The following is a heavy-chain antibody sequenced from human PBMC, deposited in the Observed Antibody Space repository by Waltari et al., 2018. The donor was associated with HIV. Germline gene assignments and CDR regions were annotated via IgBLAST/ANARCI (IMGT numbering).Heavy chain of an antibody. Sequence: QVQLVQSGAEVKKPGSSVKVSCKASGGTFSSYAISWVRQAPVQGLEWMGGIIPIFGTANYAQKFQGRVTITADESTSTAYMELSSLRSEDTAVYYCATPPPSTMVRGVADYGMDVWGQGTTVTVSS. CDR2: IIPIFGTA. V-gene: IGHV1-69*01. CDR1: GGTFSSYA. CDR3: ATPPPSTMVRGVADYGMDV. J-gene: IGHJ6*02. D-gene: IGHD3-10*01.